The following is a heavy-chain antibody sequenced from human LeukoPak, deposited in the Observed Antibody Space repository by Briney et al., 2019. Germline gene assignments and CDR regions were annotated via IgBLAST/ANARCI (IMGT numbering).Heavy chain of an antibody. CDR1: GFAFSTYR. CDR3: ASGGHDFVH. V-gene: IGHV3-7*01. Sequence: QPGGSLRLSCSASGFAFSTYRMTWVRQAPGKGLEWVDNLNLDGNEVHYVDSLKDRFAISRDNARNSLYLQRNSLRAEDTAVYYCASGGHDFVHWGHGTLVTVSS. D-gene: IGHD3-16*01. J-gene: IGHJ4*01. CDR2: LNLDGNEV.